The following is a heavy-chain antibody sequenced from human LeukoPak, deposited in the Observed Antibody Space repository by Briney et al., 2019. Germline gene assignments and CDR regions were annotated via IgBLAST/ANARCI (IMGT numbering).Heavy chain of an antibody. D-gene: IGHD3-9*01. Sequence: SETLSLTCAVSGGSVSSSTYYWGWIRQPPGKGLEWIGNIYYTGSSYYNPSLKSRVTMSVDTSKNQFSLKMNSVAAADTAVYYCARLSKGRYFDYIFDFWGQGTLLTVSS. CDR3: ARLSKGRYFDYIFDF. J-gene: IGHJ4*02. CDR2: IYYTGSS. CDR1: GGSVSSSTYY. V-gene: IGHV4-39*01.